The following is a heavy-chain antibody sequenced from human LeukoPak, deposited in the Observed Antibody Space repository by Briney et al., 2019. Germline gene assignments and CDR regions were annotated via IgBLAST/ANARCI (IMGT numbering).Heavy chain of an antibody. CDR3: ARSIVVVVAATRSGWFDP. D-gene: IGHD2-15*01. V-gene: IGHV3-7*01. J-gene: IGHJ5*02. CDR1: GFTFSSYW. Sequence: GGSLRLSCAASGFTFSSYWMSWVRQAPGRGLEWVANIKQDGSEKYYVDSVKGRFTISRDNAKNSLYLQMNSLRAEDTAVYYCARSIVVVVAATRSGWFDPWGQGTLVTVSS. CDR2: IKQDGSEK.